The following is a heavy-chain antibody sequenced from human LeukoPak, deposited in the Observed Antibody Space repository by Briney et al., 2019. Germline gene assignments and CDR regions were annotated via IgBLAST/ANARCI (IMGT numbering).Heavy chain of an antibody. CDR2: ISYDGSNK. CDR1: GFTFSSYG. V-gene: IGHV3-30*18. CDR3: AKSSNYFDY. J-gene: IGHJ4*02. Sequence: GGSLRLSCAASGFTFSSYGMHWVRQAPGKGLEWVAVISYDGSNKYYADSVKGRFTISRDNSKNTLYLQMNSLRAEDTAVYYCAKSSNYFDYWGQGTLVIVSS.